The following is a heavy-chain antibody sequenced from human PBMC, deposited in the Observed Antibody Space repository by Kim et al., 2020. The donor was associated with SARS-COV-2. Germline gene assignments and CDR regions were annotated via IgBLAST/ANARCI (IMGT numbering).Heavy chain of an antibody. V-gene: IGHV3-72*01. CDR2: TRNKANSYTT. CDR1: GFTFSDHY. Sequence: GGSLRLSCAASGFTFSDHYMDWVRQAPGKGLEWVGRTRNKANSYTTEYAASVTGRFTISRDDSKNSLYLQMNSLKTEDTAVYYCVLSGSYRTPLDAFDIWGQGTMVTVSS. CDR3: VLSGSYRTPLDAFDI. D-gene: IGHD1-26*01. J-gene: IGHJ3*02.